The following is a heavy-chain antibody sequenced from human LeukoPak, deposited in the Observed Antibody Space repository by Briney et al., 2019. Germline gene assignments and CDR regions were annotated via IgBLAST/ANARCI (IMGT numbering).Heavy chain of an antibody. J-gene: IGHJ4*02. D-gene: IGHD2-15*01. Sequence: GASVKASCKASGYTFTSYGISWVRQAPGQGLKCMGWISAYNGNTNYPRKVQGRFTMTTDTSTSTAYMELRGLRSDDTAVYYCARDGDCSGGSCYRYYFDYWGQGTLVTVSS. CDR1: GYTFTSYG. V-gene: IGHV1-18*01. CDR2: ISAYNGNT. CDR3: ARDGDCSGGSCYRYYFDY.